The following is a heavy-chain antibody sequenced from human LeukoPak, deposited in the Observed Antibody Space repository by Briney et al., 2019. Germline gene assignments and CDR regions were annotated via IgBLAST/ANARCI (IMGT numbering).Heavy chain of an antibody. D-gene: IGHD6-13*01. CDR1: GYTFTGYY. V-gene: IGHV1-2*02. CDR3: ARDQGSSWSSTYYYYYMDV. CDR2: INPNSGGT. J-gene: IGHJ6*03. Sequence: ASVKVSCKASGYTFTGYYMHWVRQAPGQGLEWMGWINPNSGGTNYAQKFQGRVTMTRDTSISTAYMELSRLRSGDTAVYYCARDQGSSWSSTYYYYYMDVWGKGTTVTVSS.